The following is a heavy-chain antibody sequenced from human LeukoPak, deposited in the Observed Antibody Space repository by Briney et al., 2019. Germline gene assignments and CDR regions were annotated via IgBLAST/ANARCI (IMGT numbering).Heavy chain of an antibody. CDR1: GFTFSSYG. V-gene: IGHV3-30*02. J-gene: IGHJ4*02. Sequence: VGSLRLSCAASGFTFSSYGMHWVRQAPGKGLEWVAFIRYDGSNKYYADSVKGRFTISRDNSKNTLYLQMNSLRAEDTAVYYCAKEGCSSTSCYTDDYWGQGTLVTVSS. CDR3: AKEGCSSTSCYTDDY. D-gene: IGHD2-2*01. CDR2: IRYDGSNK.